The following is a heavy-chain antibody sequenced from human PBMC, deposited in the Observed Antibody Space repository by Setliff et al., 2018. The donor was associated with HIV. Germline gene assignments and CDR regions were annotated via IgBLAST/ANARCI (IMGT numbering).Heavy chain of an antibody. CDR1: GFTFSSYA. CDR3: ARSLSGDYYYGMDV. Sequence: PGGSLRLSCAASGFTFSSYAMHWVRQAPGKGLEWVSAISGSGGSTYYADSVKGRFTISRDNSKNTLYLQMNSLRAEDTAVYYCARSLSGDYYYGMDVWGQGTTVTVSS. CDR2: ISGSGGST. D-gene: IGHD3-10*01. V-gene: IGHV3-23*01. J-gene: IGHJ6*02.